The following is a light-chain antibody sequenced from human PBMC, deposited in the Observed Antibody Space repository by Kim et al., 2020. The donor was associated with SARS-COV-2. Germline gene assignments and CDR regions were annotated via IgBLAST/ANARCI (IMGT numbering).Light chain of an antibody. CDR1: QSVSGN. Sequence: SWSQGERATLSVRARQSVSGNLAWYQQKPGQAPRLLVYGTSTSPGIQARFSGSGSGTEFTLTISSLQSEDFAVYYCQQYNNWPWTFGQGTKVDIK. CDR2: GTS. J-gene: IGKJ1*01. V-gene: IGKV3-15*01. CDR3: QQYNNWPWT.